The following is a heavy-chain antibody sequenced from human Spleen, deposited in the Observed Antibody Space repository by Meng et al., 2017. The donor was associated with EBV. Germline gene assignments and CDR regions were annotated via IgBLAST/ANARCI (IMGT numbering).Heavy chain of an antibody. V-gene: IGHV4-4*02. CDR3: ASIRHGDYHWGS. CDR2: MFHNGIS. Sequence: QVKRQDSCSGLVKPSATPSLTFKFSGDYLTSSNCWNWVRQPPGKVLEWIGEMFHNGISHDNPSLKSRVTISVDKSKDQFSLNLRSVTAADTAIYYCASIRHGDYHWGSWGQGTLVTVFS. J-gene: IGHJ5*02. D-gene: IGHD4-17*01. CDR1: GDYLTSSNC.